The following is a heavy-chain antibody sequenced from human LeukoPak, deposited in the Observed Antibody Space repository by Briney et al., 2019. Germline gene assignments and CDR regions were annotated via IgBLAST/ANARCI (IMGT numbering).Heavy chain of an antibody. D-gene: IGHD3-22*01. CDR2: IYHSGST. CDR1: GGSISSSNW. Sequence: SGTLSLTCAVSGGSISSSNWWSWIRQPPGKGLEWIGEIYHSGSTNYNPSLKSRVTISVDTSKNQFSLKLSSVTAADTAVYYCARDRYYHDSSAYRWFDPWGQGTLITVSS. J-gene: IGHJ5*02. CDR3: ARDRYYHDSSAYRWFDP. V-gene: IGHV4-4*02.